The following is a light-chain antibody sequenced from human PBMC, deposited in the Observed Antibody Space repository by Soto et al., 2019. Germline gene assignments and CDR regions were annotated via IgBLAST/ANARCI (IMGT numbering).Light chain of an antibody. CDR1: ESIRTW. J-gene: IGKJ1*01. CDR3: QQYNSYSRT. Sequence: DIQMTQSPSTLSASVGDTVTITCRASESIRTWLAWYQHKPGKAPKFLIYDASSLESGVPSRFSGSGSGTEFTLTISSLQPDDFATYYCQQYNSYSRTFGQGTKVDIK. V-gene: IGKV1-5*01. CDR2: DAS.